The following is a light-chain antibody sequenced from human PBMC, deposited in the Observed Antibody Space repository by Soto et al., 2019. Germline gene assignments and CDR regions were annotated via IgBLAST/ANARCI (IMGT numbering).Light chain of an antibody. V-gene: IGKV1-9*01. CDR1: QGISSY. J-gene: IGKJ5*01. Sequence: DIQLTQSPSFLSASVGDRVTITCRASQGISSYLAWYQQKPGKAPNLLIYAASTLQSGVPSTFSGSGSGTEFTLTISSLQPEDFATYYCQQLNNYPITFGQGTRLEIK. CDR3: QQLNNYPIT. CDR2: AAS.